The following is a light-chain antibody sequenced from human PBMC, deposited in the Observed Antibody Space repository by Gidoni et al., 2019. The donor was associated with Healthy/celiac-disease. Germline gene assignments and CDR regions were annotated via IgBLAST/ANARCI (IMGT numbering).Light chain of an antibody. CDR1: QSVSSSY. CDR3: QQYGSSPRIT. J-gene: IGKJ5*01. V-gene: IGKV3D-20*01. CDR2: DAS. Sequence: EIVLTQSPATLSSSPGERAPLSCGASQSVSSSYLAWYQQKPGLAPRLLIYDASSRATGIPDRFSGSGSGTDFALTISRLEPEDFAVYYCQQYGSSPRITFGQGTRLEIK.